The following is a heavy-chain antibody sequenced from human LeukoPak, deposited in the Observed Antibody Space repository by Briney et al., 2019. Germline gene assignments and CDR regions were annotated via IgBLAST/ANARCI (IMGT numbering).Heavy chain of an antibody. Sequence: GGSLRLSCAASGFTFSTCAMSWVRQAPGKGLEWVSGISGTTSGTYYADSVKGRSTISRDNSKNTLFLQVNSLRAEDTAVYYCAKVRTYFYHGLDVWGQGTTVTVSS. J-gene: IGHJ6*02. CDR2: ISGTTSGT. CDR3: AKVRTYFYHGLDV. CDR1: GFTFSTCA. D-gene: IGHD1-14*01. V-gene: IGHV3-23*01.